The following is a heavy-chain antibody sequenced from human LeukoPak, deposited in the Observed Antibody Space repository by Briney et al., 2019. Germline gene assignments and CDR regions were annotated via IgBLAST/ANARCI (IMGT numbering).Heavy chain of an antibody. V-gene: IGHV1-69*05. CDR1: GGTFSSFA. J-gene: IGHJ3*02. D-gene: IGHD6-13*01. CDR3: AREAAAITRNRPTYDAFDI. Sequence: SVKVSCKASGGTFSSFATSWVRQAPERGPEWMGGTIPVFGAANYAQKFQGTDTLTTDTSTSTAYIGLSSLRSTSTAAYYCAREAAAITRNRPTYDAFDIWGQGTMVTVSS. CDR2: TIPVFGAA.